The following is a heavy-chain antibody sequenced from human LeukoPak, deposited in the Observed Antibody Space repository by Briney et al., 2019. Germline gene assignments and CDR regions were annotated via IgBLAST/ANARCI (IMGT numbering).Heavy chain of an antibody. J-gene: IGHJ4*02. CDR3: ARGLEDCSGGSCYFSPFDY. D-gene: IGHD2-15*01. CDR2: INHSGST. V-gene: IGHV4-34*01. CDR1: GGSFSGYY. Sequence: SETLSLTCAVYGGSFSGYYWSWIRQPPGKGLEWIGEINHSGSTNYNPSPKSRVTISVDTSKNQFSLKLSSVTAADTAVYYCARGLEDCSGGSCYFSPFDYWGQGTLVTVSS.